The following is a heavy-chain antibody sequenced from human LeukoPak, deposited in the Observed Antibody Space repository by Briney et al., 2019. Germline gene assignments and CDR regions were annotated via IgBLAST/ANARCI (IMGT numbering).Heavy chain of an antibody. D-gene: IGHD3-3*01. V-gene: IGHV3-7*01. CDR3: ARETRLLSY. CDR1: GFTFSSFW. CDR2: IKHDGSEK. Sequence: QTGGSLRLSCAASGFTFSSFWMSWVRQTPGKGLEWVAMIKHDGSEKYSVDSLKGRFTISRDNAKNLLYLQMNSLRVEDTDVYHCARETRLLSYWGQGTLVTVSS. J-gene: IGHJ4*02.